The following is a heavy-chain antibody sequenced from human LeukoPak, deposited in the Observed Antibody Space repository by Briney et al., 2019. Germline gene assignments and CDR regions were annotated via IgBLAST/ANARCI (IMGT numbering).Heavy chain of an antibody. CDR2: ISYDGSNK. D-gene: IGHD3-16*02. CDR1: GFTFSSYA. V-gene: IGHV3-30-3*01. J-gene: IGHJ4*02. Sequence: GGSLRLSCAASGFTFSSYAMHWVRQAPGKGLEWVAVISYDGSNKYYADSVKGRLTISRDNSKNTLYLQMNSLRAEDTAVYYCARDRGRPSHYVWGSYHYWGQGTLVTVSS. CDR3: ARDRGRPSHYVWGSYHY.